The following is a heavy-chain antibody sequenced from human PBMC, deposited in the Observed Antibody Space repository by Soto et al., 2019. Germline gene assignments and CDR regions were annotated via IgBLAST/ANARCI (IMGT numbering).Heavy chain of an antibody. V-gene: IGHV4-34*01. J-gene: IGHJ4*02. Sequence: QVQLQQWGAGLLKPSETLSLTCAVYGGSFSGYYWSWIRQPPGKGLEWIGEINHSGSTNYNPSLKSRVHKSVDTPKNQFSLKRSSVAAADTAVYYCARGWAGTTVVTSDFDFWGQGTLVTVSS. CDR3: ARGWAGTTVVTSDFDF. CDR2: INHSGST. CDR1: GGSFSGYY. D-gene: IGHD4-17*01.